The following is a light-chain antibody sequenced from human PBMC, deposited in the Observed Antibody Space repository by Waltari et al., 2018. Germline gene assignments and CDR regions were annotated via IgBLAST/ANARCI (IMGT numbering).Light chain of an antibody. CDR3: QQAYKTPSIT. J-gene: IGKJ5*01. V-gene: IGKV1-39*01. Sequence: DIQMTQSPSSLSASVGDRVTITCRASESIGYYLNWYQQRPGQTPDLLIYSASSLQDGVPSRFTGSGSGTVFTLTISSLQPEDSATYYCQQAYKTPSITFGQGTRLEIK. CDR1: ESIGYY. CDR2: SAS.